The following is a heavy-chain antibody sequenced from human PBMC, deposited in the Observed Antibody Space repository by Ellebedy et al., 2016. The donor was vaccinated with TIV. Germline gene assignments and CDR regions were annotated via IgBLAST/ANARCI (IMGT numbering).Heavy chain of an antibody. CDR1: GFTFSSYA. CDR2: ISYDGSNK. CDR3: AKEAMVLPNFDY. J-gene: IGHJ4*02. D-gene: IGHD5-18*01. V-gene: IGHV3-30*04. Sequence: GESLKISXAASGFTFSSYAMHWVRQAPGKGLEWVAVISYDGSNKYYADSVKGRFTISRDNSKNTLYLQMNSLRAEDTAVYYCAKEAMVLPNFDYWGQGTLVTVSS.